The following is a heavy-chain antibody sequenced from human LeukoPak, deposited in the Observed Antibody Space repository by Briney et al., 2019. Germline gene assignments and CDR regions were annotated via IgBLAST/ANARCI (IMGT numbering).Heavy chain of an antibody. Sequence: TGGSLRLSCAASGFTFSSYAMSWVRQAPGKGLEWVSGINWNGGSTGYADSVKGRFTISRDNAKNSLYLQMNSLRAEDTALYHCARVRGYCSSTSCWDDAFDIWGQGTMVTVSS. J-gene: IGHJ3*02. CDR2: INWNGGST. CDR3: ARVRGYCSSTSCWDDAFDI. V-gene: IGHV3-20*01. D-gene: IGHD2-2*01. CDR1: GFTFSSYA.